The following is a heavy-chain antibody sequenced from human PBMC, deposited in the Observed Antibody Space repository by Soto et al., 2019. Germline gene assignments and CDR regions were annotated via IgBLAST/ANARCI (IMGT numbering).Heavy chain of an antibody. J-gene: IGHJ5*02. CDR1: GFTFSSSA. V-gene: IGHV3-23*01. CDR3: AKDPSASSNWFDP. D-gene: IGHD1-26*01. CDR2: ISGSGGST. Sequence: PGGSLRLSCAASGFTFSSSAMTWVRQAPGKGLEWVSAISGSGGSTYYADSVKGRFTISRDNSKNTLYLQMNSLRAEDTAVYYCAKDPSASSNWFDPWGQGTQVTVSS.